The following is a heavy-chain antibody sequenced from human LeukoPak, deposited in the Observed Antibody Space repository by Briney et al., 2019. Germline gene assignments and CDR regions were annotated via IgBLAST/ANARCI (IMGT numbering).Heavy chain of an antibody. CDR2: INSDGSST. J-gene: IGHJ4*02. Sequence: GGSLRLSCAASGFTFSSYGMHWVRQAPGKGLVWVSRINSDGSSTSYADSVKGRFTISRDNAKNTLYLQMNSLRAEDTAVYYCARGGENGDYVDYWGQGTLVTVSS. V-gene: IGHV3-74*01. CDR3: ARGGENGDYVDY. CDR1: GFTFSSYG. D-gene: IGHD3-16*01.